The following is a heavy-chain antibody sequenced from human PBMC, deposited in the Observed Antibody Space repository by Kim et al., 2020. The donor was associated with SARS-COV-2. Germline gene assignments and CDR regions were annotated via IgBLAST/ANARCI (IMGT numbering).Heavy chain of an antibody. D-gene: IGHD2-21*01. Sequence: TIKYADSVKSRFTISRDNAKNAVHLQMNSLRADDTAGYYCETGVISGRTHWGRGTLVTVSS. CDR2: TI. V-gene: IGHV3-48*03. CDR3: ETGVISGRTH. J-gene: IGHJ4*02.